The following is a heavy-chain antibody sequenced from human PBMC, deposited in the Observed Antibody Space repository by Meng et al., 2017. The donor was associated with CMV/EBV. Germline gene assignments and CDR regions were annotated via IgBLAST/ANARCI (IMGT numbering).Heavy chain of an antibody. D-gene: IGHD3-3*01. V-gene: IGHV1-2*02. CDR3: ARGGVTIFGVARGYYYGMDV. Sequence: ASVPVSCKASGYTFTGYHMHWVRQAPGQGLEWMGWINPNSGGTNYAQKFQGRVTMTRDTSISTAYMELSRLRSDDTAVYYCARGGVTIFGVARGYYYGMDVWGQGTTVTVSS. CDR1: GYTFTGYH. CDR2: INPNSGGT. J-gene: IGHJ6*02.